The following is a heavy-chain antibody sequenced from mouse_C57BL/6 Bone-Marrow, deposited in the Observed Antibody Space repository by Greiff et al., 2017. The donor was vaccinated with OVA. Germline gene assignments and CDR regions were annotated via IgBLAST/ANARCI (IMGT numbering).Heavy chain of an antibody. CDR3: ARRYFDV. CDR2: ISSGGSYT. J-gene: IGHJ1*03. V-gene: IGHV5-6*01. Sequence: EVKLMESGGDLVKPGGSLKLSCAASGFTFSSYGMSWVRQTPDKRLEWVATISSGGSYTYYPDSVKGRFTISRDNAKNTLYLQMSSLKSEDTAMYYCARRYFDVWGTGTTVTVSS. CDR1: GFTFSSYG.